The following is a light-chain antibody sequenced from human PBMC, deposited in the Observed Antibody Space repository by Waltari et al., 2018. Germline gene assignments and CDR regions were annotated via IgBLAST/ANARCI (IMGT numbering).Light chain of an antibody. J-gene: IGKJ1*01. CDR3: QHYVRLPAT. CDR1: QSVGKS. CDR2: GAS. V-gene: IGKV3-20*01. Sequence: VLPQSPGTLSLSPGARATLACRASQSVGKSLAWYQQKPGQAPRLLIYGASRRATGIPDRFSGSGSGTDFSLTISRLEPEDFAVYYCQHYVRLPATFGQGTKVEI.